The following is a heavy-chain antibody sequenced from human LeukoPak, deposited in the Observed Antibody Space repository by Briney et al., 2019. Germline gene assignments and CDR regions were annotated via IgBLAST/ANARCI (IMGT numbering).Heavy chain of an antibody. CDR2: IYPSGGST. V-gene: IGHV1-46*01. CDR3: ARARLRPLYCGGDCFYF. D-gene: IGHD2-21*01. CDR1: GYTFTSYY. J-gene: IGHJ4*02. Sequence: ASVKVSCKASGYTFTSYYIHWVRQAPGQGPEWMGIIYPSGGSTTYAQKFQGRVTMTTDTSTSTAYMELRSLRSDDTAVYYCARARLRPLYCGGDCFYFWGQGTLVTVSS.